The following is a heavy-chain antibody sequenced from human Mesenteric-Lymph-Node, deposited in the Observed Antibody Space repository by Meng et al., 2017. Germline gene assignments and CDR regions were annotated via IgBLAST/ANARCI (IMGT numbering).Heavy chain of an antibody. V-gene: IGHV7-4-1*02. D-gene: IGHD2-21*01. CDR3: ARAGADCVGERCSGKYYYDF. J-gene: IGHJ4*02. Sequence: ASVKVSCKASGYTFTSYDINWVRQAPGQGLEWMGWINTNTGNPMYAQGFTGRFVFSFDTSVSTAYLQISSLKSEDSGFYYCARAGADCVGERCSGKYYYDFWGQGTLVTVSS. CDR1: GYTFTSYD. CDR2: INTNTGNP.